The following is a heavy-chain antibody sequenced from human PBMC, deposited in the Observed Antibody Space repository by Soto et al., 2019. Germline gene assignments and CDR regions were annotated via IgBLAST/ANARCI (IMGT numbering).Heavy chain of an antibody. V-gene: IGHV3-53*01. CDR3: ARDRGVEAGYFDY. CDR2: IYSGGST. Sequence: PGGSLRLSCASSWFTVISNYMSWVRQAPGKGLEWVSVIYSGGSTYYADSVKGRFTISRDNSKNTLYLQMNSLRAEDTAVYYCARDRGVEAGYFDYWGQGTLVTVSS. J-gene: IGHJ4*02. D-gene: IGHD2-15*01. CDR1: WFTVISNY.